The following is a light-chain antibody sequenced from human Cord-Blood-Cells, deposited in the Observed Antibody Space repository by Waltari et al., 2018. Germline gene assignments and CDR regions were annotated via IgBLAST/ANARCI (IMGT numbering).Light chain of an antibody. CDR3: AAWDDSLNVVV. CDR2: SNN. J-gene: IGLJ2*01. CDR1: SPHIGSNT. Sequence: QSVLTQPPSASGTPGQRVTISCSGSSPHIGSNTVHWYQQHPGTAPKLLIYSNNQRPAGVPDRFSGSKSGTSASLAISGLQSEDEADYYCAAWDDSLNVVVFGGGTKLTVL. V-gene: IGLV1-44*01.